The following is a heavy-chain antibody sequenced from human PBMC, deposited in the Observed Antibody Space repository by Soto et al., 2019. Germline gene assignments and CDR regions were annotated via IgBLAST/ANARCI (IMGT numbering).Heavy chain of an antibody. D-gene: IGHD4-4*01. CDR2: INPSGGST. Sequence: GTSVKVSCKASGYTFSTYNMHWVRQAPGQGYEWMGIINPSGGSTTYAQKFQGRVTMTRDTSTTTVYMELSSLKSEDTAVYYCARYDYNGYYFDYWGQGTLVTVS. CDR1: GYTFSTYN. J-gene: IGHJ4*02. CDR3: ARYDYNGYYFDY. V-gene: IGHV1-46*01.